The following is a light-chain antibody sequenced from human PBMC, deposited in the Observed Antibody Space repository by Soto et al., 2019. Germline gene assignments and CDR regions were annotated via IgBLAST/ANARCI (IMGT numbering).Light chain of an antibody. Sequence: DIQMTQSPSSLSASVGDRVTITCRASQSITTYLNWYRQKPGKAPKLLIYAASSLQSGVPSRFSGSGSETEFTLSISSLQPEDFATYFRQQIYSVPLTFGGGTKVEIK. V-gene: IGKV1-39*01. CDR1: QSITTY. CDR3: QQIYSVPLT. J-gene: IGKJ4*01. CDR2: AAS.